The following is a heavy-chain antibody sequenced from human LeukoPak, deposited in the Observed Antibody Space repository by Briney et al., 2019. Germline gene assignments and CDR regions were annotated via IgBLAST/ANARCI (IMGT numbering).Heavy chain of an antibody. CDR3: ARGGRCSGGSCYSGSPLAFDI. CDR1: GGTFSSYA. V-gene: IGHV1-69*13. D-gene: IGHD2-15*01. CDR2: LVPIFGTA. Sequence: ASVKVSCKASGGTFSSYAISWVRQAPGQGLEWMGGLVPIFGTANYAQKFQGRVTITADESTSTAYMELSSLRSEDTAVYYCARGGRCSGGSCYSGSPLAFDIWGQGTMVTVSS. J-gene: IGHJ3*02.